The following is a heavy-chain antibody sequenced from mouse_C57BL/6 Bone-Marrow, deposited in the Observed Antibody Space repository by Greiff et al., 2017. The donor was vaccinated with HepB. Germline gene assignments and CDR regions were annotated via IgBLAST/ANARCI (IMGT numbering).Heavy chain of an antibody. CDR1: GYTFTSYW. Sequence: VQLQQSGAELVKPGASVKLSCKASGYTFTSYWMHWVKQRPGQGLEWIGMIHPNSGSTNYNEKFKSKATLTVDKSSSTAYMQLSSLTSEDSAVYYCADGNYEGYFDVWGTGTTVTVSS. CDR2: IHPNSGST. CDR3: ADGNYEGYFDV. J-gene: IGHJ1*03. D-gene: IGHD2-1*01. V-gene: IGHV1-64*01.